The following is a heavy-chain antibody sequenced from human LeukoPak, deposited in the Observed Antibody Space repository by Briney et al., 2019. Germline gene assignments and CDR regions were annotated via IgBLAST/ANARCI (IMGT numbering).Heavy chain of an antibody. CDR2: INHSGST. CDR3: ARVHPNYGADY. J-gene: IGHJ4*02. CDR1: GGSFSGYY. V-gene: IGHV4-34*01. Sequence: PSETLSLTCTVYGGSFSGYYWSWIRQPPGKGLEWIGEINHSGSTNYNPSLESRVTISVDTSKNQFSLKLSSVTAADTAVYYCARVHPNYGADYWGQGTLVTVSS. D-gene: IGHD4-17*01.